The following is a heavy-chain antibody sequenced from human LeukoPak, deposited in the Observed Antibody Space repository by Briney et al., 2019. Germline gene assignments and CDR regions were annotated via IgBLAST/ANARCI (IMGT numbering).Heavy chain of an antibody. V-gene: IGHV4-4*07. Sequence: PSETLSLTCTVSGGSISSYYWSWIRQPAGKGLEWIGRIYTSGGTNYNPSPKSRVTMSVDTSKNQLSLQLSYVTAADTAVYYCAREGRCSSTSCYKLYYYYYYMDVWGKGTTVTVSS. J-gene: IGHJ6*03. CDR3: AREGRCSSTSCYKLYYYYYYMDV. CDR2: IYTSGGT. D-gene: IGHD2-2*02. CDR1: GGSISSYY.